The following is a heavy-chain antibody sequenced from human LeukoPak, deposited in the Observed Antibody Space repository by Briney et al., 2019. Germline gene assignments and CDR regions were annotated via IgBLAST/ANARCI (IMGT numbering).Heavy chain of an antibody. CDR3: ARETLEYNYSSGWSPFDY. Sequence: KPSETLSLTCTVSGGSISSSSYYWGWIRQPPGKGLEWIGYIYYRGSTYYNPSLKSRVTISVDTSKNQFSLQLNSVTPEDTAVYYCARETLEYNYSSGWSPFDYWGQGTLVTVSS. V-gene: IGHV4-39*07. J-gene: IGHJ4*02. D-gene: IGHD6-19*01. CDR2: IYYRGST. CDR1: GGSISSSSYY.